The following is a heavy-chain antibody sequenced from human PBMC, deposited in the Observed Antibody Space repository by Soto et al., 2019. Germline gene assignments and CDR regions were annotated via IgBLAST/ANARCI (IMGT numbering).Heavy chain of an antibody. CDR3: ARGNIAVAGSGYFDY. D-gene: IGHD6-19*01. CDR2: INPNSGGT. Sequence: GASVKASCKASGYTFTGYYMHWVRQAPGQGLEWMGWINPNSGGTNYAQKFQGWVIMTRDTSISTAYMELSRLRSDDTAVYYCARGNIAVAGSGYFDYWGQGTLVTVSS. CDR1: GYTFTGYY. V-gene: IGHV1-2*04. J-gene: IGHJ4*02.